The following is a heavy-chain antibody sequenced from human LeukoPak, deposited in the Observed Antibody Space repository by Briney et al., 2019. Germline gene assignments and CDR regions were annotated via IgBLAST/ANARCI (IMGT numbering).Heavy chain of an antibody. D-gene: IGHD5-12*01. J-gene: IGHJ4*02. V-gene: IGHV1-2*02. CDR1: GYTFTGYY. CDR2: INPNSGGT. CDR3: ARVGIVATMPDDY. Sequence: ASVKVSCKASGYTFTGYYMHWVRQAPGQGLEWMGWINPNSGGTNYAQKFQGRVTITADKSTSTAYMELSSLRSEDTAVYYCARVGIVATMPDDYWGQGTLVTVSS.